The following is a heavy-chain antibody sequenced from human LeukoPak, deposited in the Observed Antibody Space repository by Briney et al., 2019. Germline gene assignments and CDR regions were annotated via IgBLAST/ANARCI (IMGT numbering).Heavy chain of an antibody. CDR3: AKEGCGGDCYWYFDL. CDR1: GFTFSSYE. J-gene: IGHJ2*01. D-gene: IGHD2-21*02. CDR2: ISWNSGSI. Sequence: GGSLRLSCAASGFTFSSYEMNWVRQAPGKGLEWVSGISWNSGSIGYADSVKGRFTISRDNAKNSLYLQMNSLRAEDTALYYCAKEGCGGDCYWYFDLWGRGTLVTVSS. V-gene: IGHV3-9*01.